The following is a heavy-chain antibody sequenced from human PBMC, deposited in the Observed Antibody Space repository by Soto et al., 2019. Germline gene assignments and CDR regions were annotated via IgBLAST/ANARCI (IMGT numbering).Heavy chain of an antibody. D-gene: IGHD3-16*02. CDR2: ISGSGGST. J-gene: IGHJ4*02. Sequence: PGGSLRLSCAASGFTFSSYAMSWVRQAPEKGLEWVSAISGSGGSTYYADSVKGRFTISRDNSKNTLYLQMNSLRAEDTAVYYCANGVWGSYRYSFQFDYWGQGTLVTVSS. CDR3: ANGVWGSYRYSFQFDY. V-gene: IGHV3-23*01. CDR1: GFTFSSYA.